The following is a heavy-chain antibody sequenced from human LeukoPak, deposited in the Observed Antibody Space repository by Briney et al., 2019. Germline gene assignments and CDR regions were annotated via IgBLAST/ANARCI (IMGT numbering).Heavy chain of an antibody. V-gene: IGHV3-66*01. CDR1: AFTVSSNY. Sequence: PGGSLRLSCAASAFTVSSNYMNWVRQAPGRGLEWVSVIYSVGTTYYADSVRGRFIISRDNSKNTLYLQMNSLRAEDTAVYYCASYSTHQPLYGMDVWGQGTAVTISS. J-gene: IGHJ6*02. CDR2: IYSVGTT. CDR3: ASYSTHQPLYGMDV. D-gene: IGHD2/OR15-2a*01.